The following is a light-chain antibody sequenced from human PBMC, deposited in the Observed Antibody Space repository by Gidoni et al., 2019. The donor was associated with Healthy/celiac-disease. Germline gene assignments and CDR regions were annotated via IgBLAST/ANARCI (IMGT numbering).Light chain of an antibody. CDR1: QDISNY. CDR2: DAS. V-gene: IGKV1-33*01. Sequence: DNQMTQSPSSLSASVGDRVTITCQASQDISNYLNWYQQKPGKAPKLLIDDASNLETGVPSRFSGSGSGTDFTFTISSLPPEDIATYYCQQYDNLRITFGPGTKVDIK. J-gene: IGKJ3*01. CDR3: QQYDNLRIT.